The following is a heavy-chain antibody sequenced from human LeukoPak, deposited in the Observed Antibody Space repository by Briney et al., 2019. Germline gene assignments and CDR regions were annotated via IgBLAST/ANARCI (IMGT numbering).Heavy chain of an antibody. CDR1: GLTFGSYG. V-gene: IGHV3-30*06. CDR3: ARGGIAVAVADY. D-gene: IGHD6-19*01. J-gene: IGHJ4*02. CDR2: ISFDGRNK. Sequence: GRSLRLSCAASGLTFGSYGMHWVRQAPGKGLEWVAAISFDGRNKYYTDSVKGRFTSSRDNSKNTLYLQVNSLRVEDTAIYYCARGGIAVAVADYWGQGTLVTVSS.